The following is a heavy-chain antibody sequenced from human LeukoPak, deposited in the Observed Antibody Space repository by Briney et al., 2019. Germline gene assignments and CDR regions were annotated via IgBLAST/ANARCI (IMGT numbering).Heavy chain of an antibody. CDR2: IYYSGST. V-gene: IGHV4-59*01. D-gene: IGHD3-10*01. Sequence: PSETLSPTCTVSGGSISSYYWSWIRQPPGKGLEWIGYIYYSGSTNYNPSLKSRVTISVDTSKNQFSLKLSSVTAADTAVYYCARHPTYGSGSYSVPWGQGTLVTVSS. CDR3: ARHPTYGSGSYSVP. J-gene: IGHJ4*02. CDR1: GGSISSYY.